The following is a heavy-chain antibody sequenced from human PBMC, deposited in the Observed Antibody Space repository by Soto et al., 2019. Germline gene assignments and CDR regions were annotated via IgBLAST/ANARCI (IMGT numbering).Heavy chain of an antibody. Sequence: QVQLVASGGGVVQPGRSLRLSCAASGFTFSSYGIHWVRQAPGKGLEWVALISYDGTDKYYADSVKGRFTISRDNSKNTLYLQMSSLGPEDTAVYYCVKERYAQLWLEDYGMDVWGQGTTVTV. CDR3: VKERYAQLWLEDYGMDV. V-gene: IGHV3-30*18. CDR1: GFTFSSYG. D-gene: IGHD5-18*01. CDR2: ISYDGTDK. J-gene: IGHJ6*02.